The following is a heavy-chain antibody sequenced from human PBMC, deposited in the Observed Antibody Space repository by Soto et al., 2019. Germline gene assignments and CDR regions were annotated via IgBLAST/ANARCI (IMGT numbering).Heavy chain of an antibody. CDR1: GFTFSSYG. CDR2: IWYDVSNK. V-gene: IGHV3-33*01. CDR3: ARDRVTGTGDYYYGMDV. D-gene: IGHD1-20*01. Sequence: GGSLRLSCAASGFTFSSYGMHWVRQAPGKGLEWVAVIWYDVSNKYYADSVKGRFTISRDNSKNTLYLQMNSLRAEDTAVYYCARDRVTGTGDYYYGMDVWGQGTKVTVSS. J-gene: IGHJ6*02.